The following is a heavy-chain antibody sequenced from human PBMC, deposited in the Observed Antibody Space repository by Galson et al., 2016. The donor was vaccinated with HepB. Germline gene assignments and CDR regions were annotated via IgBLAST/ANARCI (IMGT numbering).Heavy chain of an antibody. CDR2: INPNNGGT. D-gene: IGHD1-26*01. V-gene: IGHV1-2*02. CDR3: AREKVRSFVVLTSSQAWEDSGLDV. CDR1: TYTFTDYY. J-gene: IGHJ6*02. Sequence: SVKVSCKASTYTFTDYYIHWVRQAPGQGLEWMGWINPNNGGTNYLQKFQGRVTMTRDTSISTAYMELSRLRSDDTAVYYCAREKVRSFVVLTSSQAWEDSGLDVWGQGTTVTVSS.